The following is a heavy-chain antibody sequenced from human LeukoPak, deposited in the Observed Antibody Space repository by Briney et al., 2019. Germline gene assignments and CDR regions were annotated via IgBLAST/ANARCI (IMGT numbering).Heavy chain of an antibody. CDR1: GYTFTSYY. V-gene: IGHV1-46*01. Sequence: GASVKVSCKASGYTFTSYYMHWVRQAPGQGLEWMGIINPSGGSTSYAQKFQGRVTMTRDTSTSTVYMELSSLRSEDTAVYYCARDPVEMATIWGYYYYMDVWGKGTTVTVSS. CDR2: INPSGGST. J-gene: IGHJ6*03. D-gene: IGHD5-24*01. CDR3: ARDPVEMATIWGYYYYMDV.